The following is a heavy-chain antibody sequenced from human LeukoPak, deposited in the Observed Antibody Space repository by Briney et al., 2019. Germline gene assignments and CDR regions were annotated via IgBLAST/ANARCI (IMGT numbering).Heavy chain of an antibody. V-gene: IGHV3-30*02. J-gene: IGHJ4*02. Sequence: GGSLRLSCAASGFTFNRYAMNWVRQAPGKGLEWVAFIWYDGSNKYYADSVKGRFTISRDNSKNTLYLQMNSLRAEDTAVYYCTKDERGYYDSSGYFGAIDYWDQGSLVTVSS. D-gene: IGHD3-22*01. CDR1: GFTFNRYA. CDR3: TKDERGYYDSSGYFGAIDY. CDR2: IWYDGSNK.